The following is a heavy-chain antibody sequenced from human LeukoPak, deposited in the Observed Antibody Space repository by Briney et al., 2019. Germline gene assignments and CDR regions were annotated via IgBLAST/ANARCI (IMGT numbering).Heavy chain of an antibody. Sequence: TGGSLRLSCAASGFTFSSYGMHWVRQAPGKGLEWVAVISYDGSNKYYADSVKGRFTISRDNSKNTLYLQMNSLRAEDTAVYYCARGLVGAPAQVDYWGQGTLVTVSS. V-gene: IGHV3-30*03. CDR2: ISYDGSNK. D-gene: IGHD1-26*01. CDR3: ARGLVGAPAQVDY. J-gene: IGHJ4*02. CDR1: GFTFSSYG.